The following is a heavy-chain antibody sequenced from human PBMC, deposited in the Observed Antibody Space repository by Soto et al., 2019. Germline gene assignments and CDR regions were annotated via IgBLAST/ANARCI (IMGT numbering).Heavy chain of an antibody. J-gene: IGHJ4*02. D-gene: IGHD5-12*01. Sequence: PGGSLRLSCAASGFTFSSYGIHWVRQAPGKGLEWVAVIWYDGSNKYYADYVKGRFTISRDNAKNSLFLQMNSLRADDTAVYYCARERNGYNSIFDYWGQGTLVTVSS. CDR3: ARERNGYNSIFDY. CDR2: IWYDGSNK. CDR1: GFTFSSYG. V-gene: IGHV3-33*01.